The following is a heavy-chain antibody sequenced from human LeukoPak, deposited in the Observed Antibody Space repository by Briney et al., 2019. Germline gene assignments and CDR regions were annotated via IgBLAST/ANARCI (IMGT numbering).Heavy chain of an antibody. V-gene: IGHV3-7*01. J-gene: IGHJ4*02. CDR3: AKAYRIAAALDY. CDR2: IKQDGRER. D-gene: IGHD6-13*01. CDR1: GFTFSNAW. Sequence: GGSLRLSCAASGFTFSNAWMSWVRQAPGKGLEWVANIKQDGRERYYVDSVKGRFTISRDNARNSLYLQVNSLRAEDTAVYYCAKAYRIAAALDYWGQGTLVTVSS.